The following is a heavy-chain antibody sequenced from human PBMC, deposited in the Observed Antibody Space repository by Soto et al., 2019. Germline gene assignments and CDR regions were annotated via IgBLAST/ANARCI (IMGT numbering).Heavy chain of an antibody. CDR1: GFTFSSYG. V-gene: IGHV3-33*01. CDR2: IWYDGCNK. Sequence: QVQLVESGGGVVQPGRSLRLSCAASGFTFSSYGMHWVRQAPGKGLEWVAVIWYDGCNKYYADSVRGRFTISRDNSKNTLYLQMNSLRAEDTAVYYCARATAEDAFDIWGQGTMVTVSS. J-gene: IGHJ3*02. D-gene: IGHD5-18*01. CDR3: ARATAEDAFDI.